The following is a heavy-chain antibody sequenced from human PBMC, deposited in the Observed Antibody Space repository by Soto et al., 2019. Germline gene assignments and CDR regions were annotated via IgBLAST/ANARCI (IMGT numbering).Heavy chain of an antibody. CDR3: ARQRSHYYDSSGYPY. J-gene: IGHJ4*02. CDR2: IIPIFGTA. CDR1: GGTFSSYA. D-gene: IGHD3-22*01. Sequence: PSVKVSCKAYGGTFSSYAISWVRQAPGQGLEWMGGIIPIFGTANYAQKFQGRVTITADKSTSTAYMELSSLRSEDTAVYYCARQRSHYYDSSGYPYWGQGTLVLVSS. V-gene: IGHV1-69*06.